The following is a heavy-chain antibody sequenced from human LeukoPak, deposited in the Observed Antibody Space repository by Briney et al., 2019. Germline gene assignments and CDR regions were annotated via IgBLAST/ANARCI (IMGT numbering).Heavy chain of an antibody. CDR3: ARGAGIAAADTYPPHY. D-gene: IGHD6-13*01. Sequence: PGGSLRLSCAASGFDFSSYSMNWVRQAPGKGLEWASSISSSSNYIYYADSVKGRFTISRDNTKNSLYLQMNSLKAEDTAVYYCARGAGIAAADTYPPHYWGQGTLVTVSS. CDR1: GFDFSSYS. CDR2: ISSSSNYI. J-gene: IGHJ4*02. V-gene: IGHV3-21*01.